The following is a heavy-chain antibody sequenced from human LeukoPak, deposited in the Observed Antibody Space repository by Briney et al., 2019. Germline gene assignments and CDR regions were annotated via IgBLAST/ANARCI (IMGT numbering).Heavy chain of an antibody. CDR1: GGSISSGGYS. CDR2: IYHSGST. D-gene: IGHD6-13*01. CDR3: ARSPYSSSWYYFDY. V-gene: IGHV4-30-2*01. Sequence: SETLSLTCAVSGGSISSGGYSWSWIRQPPGTGLEWIGYIYHSGSTYYNPSLKSRVTISVDRSKNQFSLKLSSVTAADTAVYYCARSPYSSSWYYFDYWGQGTLVTVSS. J-gene: IGHJ4*02.